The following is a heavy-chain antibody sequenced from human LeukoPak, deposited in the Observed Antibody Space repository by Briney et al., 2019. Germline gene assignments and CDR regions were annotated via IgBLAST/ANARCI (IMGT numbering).Heavy chain of an antibody. J-gene: IGHJ4*02. CDR2: INPNSGGT. D-gene: IGHD3-3*01. CDR3: ARVFTPLLEWSPFDY. V-gene: IGHV1-2*02. Sequence: GASVKVSCKASGYTFTGYYMHWVRQAPGQGLEWMGWINPNSGGTNYAQKFQGRVTMTRDTSISTAYMELSRLRSDDTAVYYCARVFTPLLEWSPFDYWGQGTLVTVSS. CDR1: GYTFTGYY.